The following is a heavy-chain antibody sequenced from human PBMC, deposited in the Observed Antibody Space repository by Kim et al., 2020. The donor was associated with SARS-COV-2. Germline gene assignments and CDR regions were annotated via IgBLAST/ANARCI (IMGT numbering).Heavy chain of an antibody. CDR3: ARGRSSSSANFDY. V-gene: IGHV3-21*01. CDR1: GFTFSSYS. D-gene: IGHD6-6*01. J-gene: IGHJ4*02. Sequence: GGSLRLSCAASGFTFSSYSMNWVRQAPGKGLEWVSSISSSSSYIYYADSVKGRFTISRDNAKNSLYLQMNSLRAEDTAVYYCARGRSSSSANFDYWGQGTLVTVSS. CDR2: ISSSSSYI.